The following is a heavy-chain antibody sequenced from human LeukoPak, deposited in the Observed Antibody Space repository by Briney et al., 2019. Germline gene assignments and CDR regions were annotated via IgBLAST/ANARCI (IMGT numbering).Heavy chain of an antibody. CDR3: ARLTDYYDSSGYYRNYNWFDP. V-gene: IGHV5-51*01. CDR1: GYSFGNYW. D-gene: IGHD3-22*01. Sequence: GESLKISCRGSGYSFGNYWIAWVRQMPGTGLEWMGIVYPGDSSTNYSPSFQGQVTISVDRSINTAYLQGSSLTASDTAMYYCARLTDYYDSSGYYRNYNWFDPWGQGTLVTVSS. CDR2: VYPGDSST. J-gene: IGHJ5*02.